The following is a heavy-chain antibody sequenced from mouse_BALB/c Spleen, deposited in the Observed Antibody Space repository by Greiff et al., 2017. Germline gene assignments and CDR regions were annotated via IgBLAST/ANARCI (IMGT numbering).Heavy chain of an antibody. CDR3: ARGGNSLYAMDY. CDR1: GFTFSSFG. CDR2: ISSGSSTI. D-gene: IGHD2-1*01. J-gene: IGHJ4*01. V-gene: IGHV5-17*02. Sequence: EVQGVESGGGLVQPGGSRKLSCAASGFTFSSFGMHWVRQAPEKGLEWVAYISSGSSTIYYADTVKGRFTISRDIPKNTLFLQMTSLRSEDTAMYYCARGGNSLYAMDYWGQGTSVTVSS.